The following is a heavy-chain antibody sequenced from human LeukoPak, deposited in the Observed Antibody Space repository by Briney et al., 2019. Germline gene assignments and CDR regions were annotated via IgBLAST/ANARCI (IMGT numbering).Heavy chain of an antibody. D-gene: IGHD5-18*01. CDR3: ASSEWIQLWRYDY. V-gene: IGHV3-30*03. CDR2: ISYDGSNK. Sequence: GGSLRLSCAASGFTFSSYGMHWVRQAPGKGLEWVAVISYDGSNKYYADSVKGRFTISRDNSKNTLYPQMNSLRAEDTAVYYRASSEWIQLWRYDYWGQGTLVTVSS. J-gene: IGHJ4*02. CDR1: GFTFSSYG.